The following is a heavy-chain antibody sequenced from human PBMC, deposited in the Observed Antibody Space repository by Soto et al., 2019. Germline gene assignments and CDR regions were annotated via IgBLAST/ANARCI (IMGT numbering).Heavy chain of an antibody. CDR3: AKDLYSGYDYIFDY. D-gene: IGHD5-12*01. V-gene: IGHV3-23*01. J-gene: IGHJ4*02. Sequence: GALRLCCAASGFTFSSYAMSWVRQAPGKGLEWVSAISGSGGSTYYADSVKGRFTISRDNSKNTLYLQMNSLRAEDTAVYYCAKDLYSGYDYIFDYWGQGTLVTVSS. CDR1: GFTFSSYA. CDR2: ISGSGGST.